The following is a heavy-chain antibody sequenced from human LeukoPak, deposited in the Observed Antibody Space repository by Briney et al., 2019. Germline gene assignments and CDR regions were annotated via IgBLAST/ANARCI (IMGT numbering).Heavy chain of an antibody. CDR2: KNPNSGNT. J-gene: IGHJ4*02. D-gene: IGHD5-18*01. V-gene: IGHV1-8*01. CDR3: ARVGIGYSYGYPDY. CDR1: GYTFTSYD. Sequence: ASVKVSCEASGYTFTSYDINWVRQATGQGLEWMGWKNPNSGNTGYAQKFQGRVTMTRNTSIGTAYMELSSLRSEDTAVYYCARVGIGYSYGYPDYWGQGTLVTVSS.